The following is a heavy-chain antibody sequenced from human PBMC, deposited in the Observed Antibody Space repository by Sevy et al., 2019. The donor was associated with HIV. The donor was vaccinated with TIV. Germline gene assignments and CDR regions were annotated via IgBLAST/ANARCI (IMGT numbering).Heavy chain of an antibody. J-gene: IGHJ4*02. CDR2: IYYNAHI. V-gene: IGHV4-59*08. D-gene: IGHD1-26*01. Sequence: SETLSLTCTVSGGSITSLYWNWIRQPPGKGLEWIANIYYNAHINYNPSLKSRVTLSIDTSKNQFSRRLSSVTAADTAMYYCAGENAWGRGYSWGQGTLVTVSS. CDR3: AGENAWGRGYS. CDR1: GGSITSLY.